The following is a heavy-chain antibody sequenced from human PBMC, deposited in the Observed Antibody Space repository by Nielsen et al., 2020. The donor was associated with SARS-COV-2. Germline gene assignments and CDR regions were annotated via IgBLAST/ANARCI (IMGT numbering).Heavy chain of an antibody. D-gene: IGHD6-13*01. V-gene: IGHV3-7*01. CDR2: IKQDGSEK. Sequence: GESLKISCAASGFTFSSYWMSWVRQAPGKGLEWVANIKQDGSEKYYVDSVKGRFTISRDNAKNSLYLQMNSLRAEDTAVYYCATDIAAAGIYSSSYWGQGTLVTVSS. CDR3: ATDIAAAGIYSSSY. J-gene: IGHJ4*02. CDR1: GFTFSSYW.